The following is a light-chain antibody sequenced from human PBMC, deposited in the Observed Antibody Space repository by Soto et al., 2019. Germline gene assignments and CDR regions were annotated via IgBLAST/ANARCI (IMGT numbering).Light chain of an antibody. J-gene: IGLJ2*01. Sequence: QSVLTQPASVSGSPGQSITISCTGTSSDIGGYNYVSWYQQYPGKAPKLMIYDVSSRPSGVSNRFSGSKSGNTASLTISGIQAEEEADYYCSSYRSSSTRVVFGVGTKLTVL. CDR1: SSDIGGYNY. CDR2: DVS. CDR3: SSYRSSSTRVV. V-gene: IGLV2-14*01.